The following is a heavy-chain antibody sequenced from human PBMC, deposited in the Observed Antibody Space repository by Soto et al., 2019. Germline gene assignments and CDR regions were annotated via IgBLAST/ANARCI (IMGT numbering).Heavy chain of an antibody. J-gene: IGHJ4*02. V-gene: IGHV1-3*01. CDR3: ARDTVDGTFDF. Sequence: QVHLVQSGAEVRKPGASVKVSCKASGYTCSSYAMHWVRQAPGQRLEWMGWINAGYGNTKSSQKFQDRVTISRDTSASTTYMELTILRSEDTAVYYCARDTVDGTFDFWGQGTLVTVSS. CDR2: INAGYGNT. D-gene: IGHD1-1*01. CDR1: GYTCSSYA.